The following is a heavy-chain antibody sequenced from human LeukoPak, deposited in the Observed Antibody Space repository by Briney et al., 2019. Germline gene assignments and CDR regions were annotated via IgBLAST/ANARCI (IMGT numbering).Heavy chain of an antibody. Sequence: ASVKVSCKASGYTFTGYYMHWVRQAPGQGLEWMGRINPNSRGTSYAQKFQGRVTMTRDTSISTAYMELSRLRSDDTAVYYCARESINYYDSSGYFDYWGQGTLVTVSS. CDR3: ARESINYYDSSGYFDY. CDR1: GYTFTGYY. J-gene: IGHJ4*02. D-gene: IGHD3-22*01. CDR2: INPNSRGT. V-gene: IGHV1-2*06.